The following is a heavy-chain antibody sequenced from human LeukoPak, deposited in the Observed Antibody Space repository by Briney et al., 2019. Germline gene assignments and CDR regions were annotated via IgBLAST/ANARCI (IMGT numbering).Heavy chain of an antibody. D-gene: IGHD2-2*01. J-gene: IGHJ4*02. CDR2: ISGSGGST. V-gene: IGHV3-23*01. CDR1: GFTFSSYA. CDR3: AKGFVRDTSCSLDY. Sequence: PGGSLRLSCAASGFTFSSYAMSWVRQAPGKGLEWVSAISGSGGSTYYADSVKGRFTISRDNSKNTLYLQMNSLRAEDTAVYYCAKGFVRDTSCSLDYWGQGTLVTVSS.